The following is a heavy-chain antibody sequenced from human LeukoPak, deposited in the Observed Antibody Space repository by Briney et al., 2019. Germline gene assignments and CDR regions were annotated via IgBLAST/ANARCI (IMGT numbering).Heavy chain of an antibody. CDR3: ARGETAVTSYLHF. CDR2: ISYRGDTM. J-gene: IGHJ4*02. Sequence: GGSLRLSCAASGFXFSSYSINWVRRAPGKGLEWVAFISYRGDTMYYADSVRGRFTISRDNAMSSLYLQMNSLRDDDTAVYYCARGETAVTSYLHFWGQGTLVTVSS. V-gene: IGHV3-48*02. D-gene: IGHD4-17*01. CDR1: GFXFSSYS.